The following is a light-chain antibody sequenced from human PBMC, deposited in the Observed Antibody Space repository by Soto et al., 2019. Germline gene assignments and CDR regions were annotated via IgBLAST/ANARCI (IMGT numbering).Light chain of an antibody. CDR1: QSVSSSY. Sequence: EIVLTQSPGTLSLSPGQRATLSCRASQSVSSSYLAWYQQKPGQAPRLLIYGASSRATGIPDRFSGSASGTDFNLTISRLEPEDFAVYYCQQYDSTPLAFGGGTKVYIK. CDR3: QQYDSTPLA. CDR2: GAS. V-gene: IGKV3-20*01. J-gene: IGKJ4*01.